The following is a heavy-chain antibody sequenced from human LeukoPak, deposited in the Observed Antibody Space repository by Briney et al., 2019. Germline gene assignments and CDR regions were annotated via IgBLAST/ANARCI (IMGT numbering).Heavy chain of an antibody. V-gene: IGHV3-30*02. CDR3: AKDLYSSSWYGLDY. J-gene: IGHJ4*02. CDR2: IRYDGSNK. Sequence: GGSLRLSCAASGFTFSSYGMHWVRQAPGKGLEWVAFIRYDGSNKYYADSVKGRFTISRDNSENTLYLQMNSLRAEYTAVYYCAKDLYSSSWYGLDYWGQGTLVTVSS. D-gene: IGHD6-13*01. CDR1: GFTFSSYG.